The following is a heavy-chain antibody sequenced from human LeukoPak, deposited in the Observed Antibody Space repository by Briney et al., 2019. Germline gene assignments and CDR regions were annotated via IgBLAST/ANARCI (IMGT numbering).Heavy chain of an antibody. J-gene: IGHJ4*02. CDR2: ISAYDGNT. D-gene: IGHD3-9*01. V-gene: IGHV1-18*04. CDR3: AREAGDILTGYLDY. Sequence: EASVKVSCKASGYTFTSYGISWVRQAPGQGLEWMGWISAYDGNTNYAQKLQGRVTMTTDTSTSTAYMELRSLRSDDTAVYYCAREAGDILTGYLDYWGQGTLVTVS. CDR1: GYTFTSYG.